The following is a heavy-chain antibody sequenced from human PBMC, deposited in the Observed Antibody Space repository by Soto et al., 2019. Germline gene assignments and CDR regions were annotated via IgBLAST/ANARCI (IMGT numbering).Heavy chain of an antibody. J-gene: IGHJ6*02. CDR3: ARGDFYYYYYYRDV. Sequence: ASVKVSCKASGYTFTSYDINWVRQATGQGLEWMGWMNPNSGNTGYAQKFQGRVTMTRNTSISTAYMELSSLRSEDTAAYYCARGDFYYYYYYRDVCHRELTVSASS. CDR2: MNPNSGNT. V-gene: IGHV1-8*01. CDR1: GYTFTSYD.